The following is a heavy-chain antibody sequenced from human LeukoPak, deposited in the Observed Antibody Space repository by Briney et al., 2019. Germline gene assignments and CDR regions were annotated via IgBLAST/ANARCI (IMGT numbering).Heavy chain of an antibody. D-gene: IGHD3-9*01. J-gene: IGHJ6*03. Sequence: GGSLRLSCAASGFTFSSYGMHWVRQAPGKGLVWVSRINSGGSATSYADSVKGRFTISRDDAENTLYLQMHSLRAEDTAVYYCTREGYDILTGYSDYMDVWGKGTTVTISS. CDR3: TREGYDILTGYSDYMDV. V-gene: IGHV3-74*01. CDR1: GFTFSSYG. CDR2: INSGGSAT.